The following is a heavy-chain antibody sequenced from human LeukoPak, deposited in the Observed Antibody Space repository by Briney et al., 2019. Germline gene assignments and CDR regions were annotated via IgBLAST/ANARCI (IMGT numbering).Heavy chain of an antibody. V-gene: IGHV3-48*04. Sequence: SGGSLRLSCAASGFSFSTYSMNWVRRAPGKGLEWVSYIVGSSSTIYYADSVKGRFTISRDNAKNSLYLQMDSLRAEDTAVYYCATDSPETAAFDYWGQGTLVTVSS. D-gene: IGHD1-1*01. CDR3: ATDSPETAAFDY. CDR1: GFSFSTYS. CDR2: IVGSSSTI. J-gene: IGHJ4*02.